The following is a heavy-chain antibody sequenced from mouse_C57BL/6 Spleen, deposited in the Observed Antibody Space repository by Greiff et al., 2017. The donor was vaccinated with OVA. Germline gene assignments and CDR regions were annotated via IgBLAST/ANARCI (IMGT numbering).Heavy chain of an antibody. J-gene: IGHJ4*01. D-gene: IGHD2-3*01. CDR3: ARESIYDGYYGGAMDY. CDR2: INPSTGGT. Sequence: EVQLQQSGPELVKPGASVKISCKASGYSFTGYYMNWVKQSPEKSLEWIGEINPSTGGTTYNQKFKAKATLTVDKSSSTAYMQLKSLTSEDSAVYYCARESIYDGYYGGAMDYWGQGTSVTVSS. V-gene: IGHV1-42*01. CDR1: GYSFTGYY.